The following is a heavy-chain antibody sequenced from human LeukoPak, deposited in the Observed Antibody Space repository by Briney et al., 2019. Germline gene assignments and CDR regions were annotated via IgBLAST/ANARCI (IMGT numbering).Heavy chain of an antibody. Sequence: ASVKVSCKASDYTFSSYGISWVRQAPGQGLEWMGWISAYNGNTNYAQKFQGRVTMTTDTSTSTAYMELRSLRSDDTAVYYCARQQLVRENWFDPWGQGTLVTVSS. CDR2: ISAYNGNT. J-gene: IGHJ5*02. CDR1: DYTFSSYG. V-gene: IGHV1-18*01. CDR3: ARQQLVRENWFDP. D-gene: IGHD6-13*01.